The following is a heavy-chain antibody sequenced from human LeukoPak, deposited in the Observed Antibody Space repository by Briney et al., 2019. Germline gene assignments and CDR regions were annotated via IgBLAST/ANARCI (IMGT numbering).Heavy chain of an antibody. Sequence: SETLSLTCAVYGGSFSGYYWSWIRQPPGKGLEWIGEINHSGSTNYNPSLKSRVTISVDTSKNQFSLKLSSVTAADTAVYYCARPQTYYYGSGSSYGMDVWGQGTTVTVSS. J-gene: IGHJ6*02. V-gene: IGHV4-34*01. CDR3: ARPQTYYYGSGSSYGMDV. CDR1: GGSFSGYY. CDR2: INHSGST. D-gene: IGHD3-10*01.